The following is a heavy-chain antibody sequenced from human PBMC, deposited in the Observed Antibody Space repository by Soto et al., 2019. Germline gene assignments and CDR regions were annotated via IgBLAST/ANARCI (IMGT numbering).Heavy chain of an antibody. CDR3: ARRASTGRHFDY. D-gene: IGHD1-1*01. Sequence: GSLRLSCAASGFSFSDYYMTWIRQAPGKGLEWVSHISSSGSSTYYADSVKGRFTISRDNAQKSLYLQMNSLGAEDTAMYYCARRASTGRHFDYWGQGTLVTVSS. CDR1: GFSFSDYY. CDR2: ISSSGSST. J-gene: IGHJ4*02. V-gene: IGHV3-11*01.